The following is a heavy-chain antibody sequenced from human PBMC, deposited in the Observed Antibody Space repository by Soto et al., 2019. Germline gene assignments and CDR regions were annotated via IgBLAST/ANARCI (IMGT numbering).Heavy chain of an antibody. CDR3: TRGADGFDY. V-gene: IGHV3-13*01. Sequence: EVQLVESGGDLVQPGGSLRLSCAASGFTFSSYDFHWVRQATGKGLEWVSGIGTAGDTYYAGSVKGRFIMSRENGKNSLSLQMNSLRAGDTAVYYCTRGADGFDYWGQGTLVTVS. CDR2: IGTAGDT. D-gene: IGHD3-16*01. CDR1: GFTFSSYD. J-gene: IGHJ4*02.